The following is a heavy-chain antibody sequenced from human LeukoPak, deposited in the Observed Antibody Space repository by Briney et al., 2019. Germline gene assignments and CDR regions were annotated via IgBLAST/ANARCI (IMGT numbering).Heavy chain of an antibody. CDR3: ARQSYGRYASGLQALV. J-gene: IGHJ4*02. V-gene: IGHV4-61*02. Sequence: SETLSLTCTVSGGSISSGSYYWSWIRQPAGKGLEWIGRIYTSGSTNYNPSLKSRVTISVDTSKNQFSLKLSSVTAADTAVYYRARQSYGRYASGLQALVGGQGTLVTVSS. CDR1: GGSISSGSYY. D-gene: IGHD4-11*01. CDR2: IYTSGST.